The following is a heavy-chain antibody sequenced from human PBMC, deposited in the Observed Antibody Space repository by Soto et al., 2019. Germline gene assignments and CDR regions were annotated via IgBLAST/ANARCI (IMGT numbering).Heavy chain of an antibody. CDR2: IYYSGRT. Sequence: QLQESGPGLVKPSETLSLTCTVSGDTIYSDNYYWSWIRQSPGKGLEWIGYIYYSGRTYYNPSLRSRFSISVDTSKNQFFLKMRSATAADTAVYYCARGESMLPGVPTSPLDYWGLGTLVTVSS. CDR3: ARGESMLPGVPTSPLDY. CDR1: GDTIYSDNYY. J-gene: IGHJ4*02. V-gene: IGHV4-30-4*01. D-gene: IGHD2-8*01.